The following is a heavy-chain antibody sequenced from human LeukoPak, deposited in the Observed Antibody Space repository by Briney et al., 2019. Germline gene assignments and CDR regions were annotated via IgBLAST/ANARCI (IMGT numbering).Heavy chain of an antibody. CDR1: GGTFSSYA. CDR2: IIPIFGTA. Sequence: PEASVKVSCKASGGTFSSYAISWVRQAPGQGLEWMGGIIPIFGTANYAQKFQGRVTITADESTSTAYMELSSLRSEDTAVYYCARVSGSNGQWEWFDPWGQGTLVTVSS. D-gene: IGHD1-26*01. J-gene: IGHJ5*02. V-gene: IGHV1-69*01. CDR3: ARVSGSNGQWEWFDP.